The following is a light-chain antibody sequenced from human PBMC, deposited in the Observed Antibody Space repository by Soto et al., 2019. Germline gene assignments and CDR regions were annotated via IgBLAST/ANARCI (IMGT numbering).Light chain of an antibody. CDR1: SSDIGSHDY. J-gene: IGLJ1*01. CDR2: EVT. Sequence: QSAPTQPASVSGSPGQSITISCTGTSSDIGSHDYVSWYQHHPGKAPKLIIYEVTNRPSGVSDRFSGSKSGSTASLTISGAQAEDEAYYQCTSNTSNTALVFGTGTKLTVL. V-gene: IGLV2-14*01. CDR3: TSNTSNTALV.